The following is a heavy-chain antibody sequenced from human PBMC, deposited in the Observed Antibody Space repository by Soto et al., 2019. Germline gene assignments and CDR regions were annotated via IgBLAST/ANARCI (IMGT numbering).Heavy chain of an antibody. CDR3: ARQEYSSSWYYFDY. CDR1: GGSISSSSYY. D-gene: IGHD6-13*01. Sequence: SETLSLTCTVSGGSISSSSYYWGWTRQPPGKGLEWIGSIYYSGSTYYNPSLKSRVTISVDTSKNQFSLKLSSVTAADTAVYYCARQEYSSSWYYFDYWGQGTLVTVSS. CDR2: IYYSGST. V-gene: IGHV4-39*01. J-gene: IGHJ4*02.